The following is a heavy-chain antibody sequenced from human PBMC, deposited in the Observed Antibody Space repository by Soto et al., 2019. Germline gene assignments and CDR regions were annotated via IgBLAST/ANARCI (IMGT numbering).Heavy chain of an antibody. J-gene: IGHJ6*03. V-gene: IGHV3-23*01. CDR2: ISGSGGST. Sequence: PGGSLRLSCAASGFTFSSYAMSWVRQAPGKGLEKVSAISGSGGSTYYADSVKGRFTISRDNSKNTLYLQMNSLRAEDTAVYFCAKRGGIAAAGPYYYMDVWGKGTTVTVSS. D-gene: IGHD6-13*01. CDR1: GFTFSSYA. CDR3: AKRGGIAAAGPYYYMDV.